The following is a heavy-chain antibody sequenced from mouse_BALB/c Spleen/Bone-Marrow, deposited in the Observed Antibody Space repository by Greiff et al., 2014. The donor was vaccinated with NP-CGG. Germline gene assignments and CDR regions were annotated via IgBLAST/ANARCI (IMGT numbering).Heavy chain of an antibody. CDR1: GFNIKDYF. J-gene: IGHJ2*01. V-gene: IGHV14-1*02. D-gene: IGHD4-1*01. Sequence: EVQLVESGAELVRPGALVKLSCKASGFNIKDYFMHWVKQRPEQGLEWIGWIDPEIGNTLYDPKFQGKASITADTSSNTAYLQLSSLTSEDTAVYYCARLFGTRDFDYWGQGTTPTVSS. CDR3: ARLFGTRDFDY. CDR2: IDPEIGNT.